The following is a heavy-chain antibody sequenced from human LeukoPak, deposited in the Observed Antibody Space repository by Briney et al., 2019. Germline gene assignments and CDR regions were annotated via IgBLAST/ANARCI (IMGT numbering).Heavy chain of an antibody. CDR3: ARERGPVAGIDY. V-gene: IGHV1-69*01. CDR1: GGTFSSYA. Sequence: KVSCKASGGTFSSYAISWVRQAPGQGLEWMGGIIPIFGTANYAQKFQGRVTITADESTSTAYMELSSLRSEDTAVYYCARERGPVAGIDYWGQGTLVTVSS. D-gene: IGHD6-19*01. J-gene: IGHJ4*02. CDR2: IIPIFGTA.